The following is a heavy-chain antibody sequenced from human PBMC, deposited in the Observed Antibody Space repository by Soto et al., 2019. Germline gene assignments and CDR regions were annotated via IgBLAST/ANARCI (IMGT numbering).Heavy chain of an antibody. J-gene: IGHJ6*02. D-gene: IGHD3-3*01. CDR1: GFNFRNHA. Sequence: EVQLLESGGGLVQPGGSLRLSCEASGFNFRNHAMTWVRQAPGKGPEWVSSISRSGDITYYVDSVKGRVIISRDNSKNTLYLQMNGLSAEDAAIYYCVKDWSGEKCPCMDVWGQGTTVTVS. V-gene: IGHV3-23*01. CDR2: ISRSGDIT. CDR3: VKDWSGEKCPCMDV.